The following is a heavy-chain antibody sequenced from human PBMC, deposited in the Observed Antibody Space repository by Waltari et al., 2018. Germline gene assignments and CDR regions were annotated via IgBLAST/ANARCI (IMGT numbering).Heavy chain of an antibody. CDR3: ARDRGYGYYFDY. CDR1: GFTFTNYW. CDR2: IDTDGRST. J-gene: IGHJ4*02. D-gene: IGHD5-18*01. V-gene: IGHV3-74*01. Sequence: EVQLVESGGGLVQPGGSLRPSWAASGFTFTNYWMHWVRQAPGKGLVWVSRIDTDGRSTTYADSVKGRFTISRDNAKNTLYLQMNSLRAEDTAVYYCARDRGYGYYFDYWGQGTLVTVSS.